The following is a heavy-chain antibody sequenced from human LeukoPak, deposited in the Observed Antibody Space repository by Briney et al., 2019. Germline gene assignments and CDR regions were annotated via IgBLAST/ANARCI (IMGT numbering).Heavy chain of an antibody. V-gene: IGHV3-20*04. Sequence: GGSLRLSCAASGFTLDDYGMSWVRQAPGKGLEWVSAINWNGGSTGYTDSVKGRFTISRDNAKNSLYLQMSSLRAEDTALYYCARDLSANYDFDYWGQGTLVTVSS. J-gene: IGHJ4*02. CDR2: INWNGGST. CDR1: GFTLDDYG. D-gene: IGHD4/OR15-4a*01. CDR3: ARDLSANYDFDY.